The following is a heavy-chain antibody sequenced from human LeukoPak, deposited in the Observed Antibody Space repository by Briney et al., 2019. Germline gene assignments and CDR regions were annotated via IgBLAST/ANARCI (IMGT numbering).Heavy chain of an antibody. CDR3: AKSDIIVVSDAKGNWFDP. D-gene: IGHD2-2*01. V-gene: IGHV3-30*02. CDR1: GFIFSNYG. J-gene: IGHJ5*02. Sequence: PGGSLRLSCAASGFIFSNYGMHWVRQTPAKGLEWVAFIRNDGSMKYYADSVKGRFTISRDNSKNTLYLQMNNLRTEDMAVYYCAKSDIIVVSDAKGNWFDPWGQGSLATVSS. CDR2: IRNDGSMK.